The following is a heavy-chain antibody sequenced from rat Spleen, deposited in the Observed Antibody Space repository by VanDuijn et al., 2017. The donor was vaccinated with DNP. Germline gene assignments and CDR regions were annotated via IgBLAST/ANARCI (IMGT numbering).Heavy chain of an antibody. D-gene: IGHD1-7*01. Sequence: EVQLVESGGGLVQPGRSLKLSCAASGFTFSDHNMAWVRQAPKKGLEWVATIIYDGSKTYYRDSVKGRFTISRDNAKSTLYLQMDSLRSEDTATYYCATHTTGITYYFDYWGQGLMVTVSS. V-gene: IGHV5S10*01. CDR3: ATHTTGITYYFDY. J-gene: IGHJ2*01. CDR1: GFTFSDHN. CDR2: IIYDGSKT.